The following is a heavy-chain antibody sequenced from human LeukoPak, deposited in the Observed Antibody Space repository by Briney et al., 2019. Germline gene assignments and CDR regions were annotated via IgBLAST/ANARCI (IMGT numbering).Heavy chain of an antibody. D-gene: IGHD5-18*01. J-gene: IGHJ6*02. CDR3: ARVQYSYGSEGMDV. V-gene: IGHV3-30*14. CDR2: ISYDGSNK. CDR1: GFTFSSYA. Sequence: GGSLRLSCAASGFTFSSYAMHWVRQAPGKGLEWVAVISYDGSNKYYADSVKGRFTISRDNSKNTLYLQMNSLRAEDTAVYYCARVQYSYGSEGMDVWGQGTTVTVSS.